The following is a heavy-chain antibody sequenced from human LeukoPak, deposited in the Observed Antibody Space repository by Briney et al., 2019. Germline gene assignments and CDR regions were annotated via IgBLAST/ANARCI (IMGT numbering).Heavy chain of an antibody. CDR2: INHSGST. CDR1: GGSFSGYY. CDR3: AREGYGDYCFDY. V-gene: IGHV4-34*01. Sequence: SETLSLTCAVYGGSFSGYYWSWIRHPPGKGLEWIGEINHSGSTNYNPSLKSRVTISVDTSKNQFSLKLSSVTAADTAVYYCAREGYGDYCFDYWGQGTLVTVSS. D-gene: IGHD4-17*01. J-gene: IGHJ4*02.